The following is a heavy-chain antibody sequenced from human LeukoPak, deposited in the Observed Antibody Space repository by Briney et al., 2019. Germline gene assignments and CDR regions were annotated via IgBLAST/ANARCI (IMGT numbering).Heavy chain of an antibody. D-gene: IGHD3-3*01. CDR3: ARVAPSTTFGVVTHRIFDY. CDR2: IYYTGST. Sequence: SETLSLTCAVSADSITISNYYWAWIRQPPGKGLDWIGSIYYTGSTYYSPSLKSRVTISVDTSKNQFSLRVTSVTAADTAIYYCARVAPSTTFGVVTHRIFDYWGQGTLVTVSS. J-gene: IGHJ4*02. V-gene: IGHV4-39*07. CDR1: ADSITISNYY.